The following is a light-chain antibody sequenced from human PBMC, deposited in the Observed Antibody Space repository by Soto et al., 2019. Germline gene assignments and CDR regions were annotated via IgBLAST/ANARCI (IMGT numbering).Light chain of an antibody. Sequence: EIVLTQSPGTLSFSPGERATLSCRASQSVSSSYLAWYQHKPGQAPRLLIYGASSRPTGIPDRFSGSGSGTDFTLTISRLEPEDFAVYYCQLYGSSSFTFGPGTKVDIK. CDR2: GAS. CDR3: QLYGSSSFT. CDR1: QSVSSSY. J-gene: IGKJ3*01. V-gene: IGKV3-20*01.